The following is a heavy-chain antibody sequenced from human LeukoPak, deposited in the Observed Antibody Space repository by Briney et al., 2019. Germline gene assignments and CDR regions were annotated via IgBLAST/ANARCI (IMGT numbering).Heavy chain of an antibody. Sequence: PSETLSLTCTVSGGSISSSSYYWGWIRQPPGKGLEWIGSIYYSGSTYYNPSLKSRVTISVDTSKNQFSLKLSSVTAADTAVYYCARLDYAIVPGPFDYWGQGTLVTVPS. CDR1: GGSISSSSYY. CDR3: ARLDYAIVPGPFDY. V-gene: IGHV4-39*07. CDR2: IYYSGST. J-gene: IGHJ4*02. D-gene: IGHD2-2*01.